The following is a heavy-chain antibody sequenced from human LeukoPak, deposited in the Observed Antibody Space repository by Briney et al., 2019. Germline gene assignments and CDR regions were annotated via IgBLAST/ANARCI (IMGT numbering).Heavy chain of an antibody. D-gene: IGHD3-10*01. CDR1: GYTLTELS. CDR3: TTVTMVRGVKHYYYYGMDV. J-gene: IGHJ6*02. V-gene: IGHV1-24*01. CDR2: FDPEDGET. Sequence: ASVKVSCKVSGYTLTELSMHWVRQAPGKGLEWRGGFDPEDGETIYAQKFQGRVTMTEDTSTDTAYMELSSLRSEDTAVYYCTTVTMVRGVKHYYYYGMDVWGQGTTVTVSS.